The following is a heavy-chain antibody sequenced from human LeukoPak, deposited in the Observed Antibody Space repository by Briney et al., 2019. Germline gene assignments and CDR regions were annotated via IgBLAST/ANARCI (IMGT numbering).Heavy chain of an antibody. CDR2: ISSSSSYI. Sequence: PGGSLRLSCAASGFTFSSYSMNWVRQAPGKGLEWVSSISSSSSYIYYADSVKGRFTISRDNAKNSLYLQMNSLRAEDTAVYYCARDPLSGSYESWFDPWGQGTLVTVSS. CDR3: ARDPLSGSYESWFDP. D-gene: IGHD1-26*01. J-gene: IGHJ5*02. CDR1: GFTFSSYS. V-gene: IGHV3-21*01.